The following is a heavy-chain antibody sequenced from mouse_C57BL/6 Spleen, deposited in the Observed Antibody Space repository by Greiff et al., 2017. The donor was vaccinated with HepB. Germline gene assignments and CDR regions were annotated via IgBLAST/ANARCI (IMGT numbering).Heavy chain of an antibody. CDR1: GYTFTSYW. CDR3: ARDSSGYYFDY. CDR2: IDPSDSYT. Sequence: VQLQQSGAELVMPGASVKLSCKASGYTFTSYWMHWVKQRPGQGLEWIGEIDPSDSYTNYNQKFKGKSTLTVDKSSSTAYMQLSSLTSEDSAVYYCARDSSGYYFDYWGQGTTLTVSS. V-gene: IGHV1-69*01. D-gene: IGHD3-2*02. J-gene: IGHJ2*01.